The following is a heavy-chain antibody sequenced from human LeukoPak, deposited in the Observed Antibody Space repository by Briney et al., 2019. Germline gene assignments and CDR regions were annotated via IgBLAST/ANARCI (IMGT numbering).Heavy chain of an antibody. CDR1: GFTFSSYA. D-gene: IGHD1-26*01. J-gene: IGHJ4*02. CDR3: AKGKWELHGFDY. V-gene: IGHV3-23*01. CDR2: ISGSGGST. Sequence: GGSLRLSCAASGFTFSSYAMSWVRQAPGKGLEWVSAISGSGGSTYYADSVKGRFSISRDNSKNTPYLQMNSLRAEDTAVYYCAKGKWELHGFDYWGQGTLVTVSS.